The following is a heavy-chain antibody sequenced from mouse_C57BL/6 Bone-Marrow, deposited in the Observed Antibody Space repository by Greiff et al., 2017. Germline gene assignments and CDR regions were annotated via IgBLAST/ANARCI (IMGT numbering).Heavy chain of an antibody. CDR3: ANYYGSSYL. J-gene: IGHJ4*01. V-gene: IGHV1-81*01. D-gene: IGHD1-1*01. CDR2: IYPRSGNT. CDR1: GYTFTSYG. Sequence: VKLVESGAELARPGASVKLSCKASGYTFTSYGISWVKQRTGQGLEWIGEIYPRSGNTYYNEKFKGKATLTADKSSSTAYMELRSLTSEDSAVYFCANYYGSSYLWGQGTSVTVSS.